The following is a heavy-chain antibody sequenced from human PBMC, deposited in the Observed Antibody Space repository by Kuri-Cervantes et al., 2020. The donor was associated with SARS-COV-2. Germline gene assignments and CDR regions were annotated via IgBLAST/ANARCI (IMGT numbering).Heavy chain of an antibody. CDR1: GGSISSGSYY. J-gene: IGHJ6*02. V-gene: IGHV4-61*02. D-gene: IGHD3-10*01. CDR3: ARDGTYYYGSGGYYYYYGMDV. Sequence: SETLSLTCTVSGGSISSGSYYWSWIRQPAGKGLEWIGRIYTSGSTNYNPSLKSRVTISVDTSKNQFSLKLSSVTAADTAVYYCARDGTYYYGSGGYYYYYGMDVWGQGTTVTVSS. CDR2: IYTSGST.